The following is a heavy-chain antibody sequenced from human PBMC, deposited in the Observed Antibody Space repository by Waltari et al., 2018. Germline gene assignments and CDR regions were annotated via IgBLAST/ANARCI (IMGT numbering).Heavy chain of an antibody. Sequence: EVRLVESGGGVVRPGGALRLSWAASGFTCDGYGISRVRQVPVKGVEWVSWINWNGDSTGYAASVKGRFTIARDNARNSLYLQMNSLRTEDTALYHCARGGGGFGDYYYYMDVWGKGTTVTVSS. D-gene: IGHD3-10*01. CDR3: ARGGGGFGDYYYYMDV. CDR2: INWNGDST. J-gene: IGHJ6*03. CDR1: GFTCDGYG. V-gene: IGHV3-20*01.